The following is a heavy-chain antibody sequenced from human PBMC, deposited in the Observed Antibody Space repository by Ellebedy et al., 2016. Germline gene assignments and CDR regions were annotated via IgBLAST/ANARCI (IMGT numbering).Heavy chain of an antibody. CDR1: RYTFSYYD. J-gene: IGHJ4*02. CDR3: ARDGWDFPGGILTGSFDF. Sequence: ASVKVSXKTSRYTFSYYDINWVRQAPGQGLEWMGWMNPESGATGYAQKFQGRVTMTRNSSITTAYLELVSLRAEDTAVYFCARDGWDFPGGILTGSFDFWGQGTLVSVSS. CDR2: MNPESGAT. D-gene: IGHD3-9*01. V-gene: IGHV1-8*01.